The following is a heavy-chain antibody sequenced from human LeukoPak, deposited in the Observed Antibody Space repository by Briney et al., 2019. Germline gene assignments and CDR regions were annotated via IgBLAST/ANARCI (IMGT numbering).Heavy chain of an antibody. V-gene: IGHV4-59*01. Sequence: SETLSLTCTVSGGSISSYYWSWIRQPPGKGLEWIGYIYYSGSTNYNPSLKSRVTISVDTSKNQFSLKLSSVTAADTAVYYCAREMYSGELEYWGQGTLVTVSS. CDR1: GGSISSYY. CDR2: IYYSGST. CDR3: AREMYSGELEY. J-gene: IGHJ4*02. D-gene: IGHD1-26*01.